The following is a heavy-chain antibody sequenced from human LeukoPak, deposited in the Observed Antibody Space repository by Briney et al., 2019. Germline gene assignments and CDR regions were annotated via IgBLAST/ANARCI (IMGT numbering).Heavy chain of an antibody. CDR1: GFIFSGSA. CDR3: TPLHDSKVDSAPFDY. Sequence: GGSLKLSCAASGFIFSGSAMHWVRQASGKGLEWVGRIRSKANSYATAYTASVKGRFTISRDDSKNTAYLQMNSLKTEDTAVYYCTPLHDSKVDSAPFDYWGQGTLVTVSS. D-gene: IGHD3-22*01. J-gene: IGHJ4*02. V-gene: IGHV3-73*01. CDR2: IRSKANSYAT.